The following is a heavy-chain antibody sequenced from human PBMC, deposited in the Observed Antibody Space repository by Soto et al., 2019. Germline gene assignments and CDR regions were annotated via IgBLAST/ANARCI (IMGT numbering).Heavy chain of an antibody. D-gene: IGHD3-10*01. Sequence: GGSLRLSCAASGFTFSSYWMSWVRQAPGKGLEWVANIKQDGSEKYYVDSVKGRFTISRDNAKNSLYLQMNSLRAEDTAVYYCARQYYGSGSYYRYYYYGMDVWGQGTTVTVSS. J-gene: IGHJ6*02. V-gene: IGHV3-7*05. CDR2: IKQDGSEK. CDR3: ARQYYGSGSYYRYYYYGMDV. CDR1: GFTFSSYW.